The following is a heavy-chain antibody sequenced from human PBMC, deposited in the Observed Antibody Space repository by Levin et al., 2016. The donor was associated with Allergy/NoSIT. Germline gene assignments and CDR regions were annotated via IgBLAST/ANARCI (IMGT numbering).Heavy chain of an antibody. V-gene: IGHV4-59*01. Sequence: RQAPGKGLEWIGYIYYSGSTNYNPSLKSRVTISVDTSKNQFSLKLSSVTAADTAVYYCARTSRDGYNYYFDYWGQGTLVTVSS. CDR2: IYYSGST. D-gene: IGHD5-24*01. CDR3: ARTSRDGYNYYFDY. J-gene: IGHJ4*02.